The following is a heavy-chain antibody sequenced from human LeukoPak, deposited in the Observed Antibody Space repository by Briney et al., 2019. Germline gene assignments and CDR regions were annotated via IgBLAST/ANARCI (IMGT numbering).Heavy chain of an antibody. CDR3: ANSLDYGGNSIDY. J-gene: IGHJ4*02. V-gene: IGHV3-30*18. CDR2: ISDDGSKS. D-gene: IGHD4-23*01. CDR1: VYTFSRYG. Sequence: GGSLRLSCAASVYTFSRYGMHWVRQTPGKGLEWVTFISDDGSKSKYADSVKGRLTIPRDNSKNTVYLQMTSLRVEDTAVYYCANSLDYGGNSIDYWGQGTLVTVSS.